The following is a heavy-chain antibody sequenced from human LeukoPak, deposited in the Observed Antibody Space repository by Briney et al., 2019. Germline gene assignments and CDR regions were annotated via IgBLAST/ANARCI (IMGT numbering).Heavy chain of an antibody. V-gene: IGHV3-48*03. CDR2: ISSSGSTI. CDR1: GFTFSSYE. CDR3: ARDKVVIRAFDI. J-gene: IGHJ3*02. D-gene: IGHD3-22*01. Sequence: PGGSLRLSCAASGFTFSSYEINWVRQAPGKGLEWVSYISSSGSTIYYADSVKGRFTISRDNAKNSLYLQMNSLRAEDTAVYYCARDKVVIRAFDIWGQGTMVTVSS.